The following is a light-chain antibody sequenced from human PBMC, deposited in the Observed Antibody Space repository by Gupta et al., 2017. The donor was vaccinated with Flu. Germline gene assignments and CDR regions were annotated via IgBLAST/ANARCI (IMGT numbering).Light chain of an antibody. Sequence: QSALTQPASVSGSPGQSITISCTGTSSDVGRSDSVSWYQQPPGTAPKLLIYDVSNRPSGVSSRFSGSKSGNTASLTTTGLQAEDEADYYCSSYKTISTFWVFGTGTKLTVL. V-gene: IGLV2-14*01. CDR3: SSYKTISTFWV. CDR1: SSDVGRSDS. J-gene: IGLJ1*01. CDR2: DVS.